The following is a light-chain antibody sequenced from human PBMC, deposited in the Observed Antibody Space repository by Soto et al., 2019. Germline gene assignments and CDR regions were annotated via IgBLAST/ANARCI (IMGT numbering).Light chain of an antibody. V-gene: IGLV1-40*01. CDR3: QSYDTSLSGSKVV. Sequence: QSVLTQPPSVSGAPGQRVTISCTGTSSNIGAGYDVHWYQHLPGTAPKLLIYGNSNRPSGVPDRFSGSKSGTSASLAITGLQAEDEADYYCQSYDTSLSGSKVVFGGGTQLTVL. J-gene: IGLJ2*01. CDR1: SSNIGAGYD. CDR2: GNS.